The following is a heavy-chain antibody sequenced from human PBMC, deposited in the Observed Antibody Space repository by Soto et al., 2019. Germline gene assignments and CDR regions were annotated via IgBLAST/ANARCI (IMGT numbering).Heavy chain of an antibody. J-gene: IGHJ6*02. D-gene: IGHD3-16*01. Sequence: EVQLVESGGGLVKPGGSLRLSCAASGFTISSYSMNWVRQAPGKALEWVSSISSSSSYISYADSVKGRFTISRDNAKNSLYLQMNSLRAEDSAVYYCARDWGYYYYYGMDVWGQGPTLTVSS. CDR2: ISSSSSYI. CDR3: ARDWGYYYYYGMDV. CDR1: GFTISSYS. V-gene: IGHV3-21*01.